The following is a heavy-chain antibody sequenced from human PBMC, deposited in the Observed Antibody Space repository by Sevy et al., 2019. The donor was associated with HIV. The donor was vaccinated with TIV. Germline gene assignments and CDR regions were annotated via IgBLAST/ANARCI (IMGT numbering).Heavy chain of an antibody. Sequence: GGSLRLSCTASGFTFSSYAMRWVRQAPGKGLEWVSAISGSGGSTYYADSVKGRFTISRDNSKNTLYLQMNSLRAEDTAVYYCAKWCDSSVSDYWGQGTLVTVSS. J-gene: IGHJ4*02. CDR2: ISGSGGST. CDR1: GFTFSSYA. V-gene: IGHV3-23*01. D-gene: IGHD3-22*01. CDR3: AKWCDSSVSDY.